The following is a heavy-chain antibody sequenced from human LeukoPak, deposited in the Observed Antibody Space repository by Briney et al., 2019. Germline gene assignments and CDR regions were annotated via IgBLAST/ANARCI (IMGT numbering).Heavy chain of an antibody. CDR2: IYYSGST. D-gene: IGHD2-15*01. CDR3: ARDRYCSGGSCFGTVFDY. CDR1: GGSISSSSYY. Sequence: PSETLSLTCTVSGGSISSSSYYWGWIRQPPGKGLEWIGSIYYSGSTYYNPSLKSRVTISVDTSKNQFSLKLSSVTAADTAVYCCARDRYCSGGSCFGTVFDYWGQGTLVTVSS. V-gene: IGHV4-39*01. J-gene: IGHJ4*02.